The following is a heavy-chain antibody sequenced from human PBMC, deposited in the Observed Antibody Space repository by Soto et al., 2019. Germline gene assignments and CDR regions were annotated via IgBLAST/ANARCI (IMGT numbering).Heavy chain of an antibody. J-gene: IGHJ4*02. CDR3: ARVVVVAATLFGYFDY. V-gene: IGHV1-46*01. CDR2: INPSDRST. CDR1: GYAFTSYC. Sequence: ASVKVSCKASGYAFTSYCMHWVRQAPGQGLEWMGIINPSDRSTSYAPKFQGRFTISRDTAKNSLYLQMNSLRAEDTAVYYCARVVVVAATLFGYFDYWGQGTLVTVSS. D-gene: IGHD2-15*01.